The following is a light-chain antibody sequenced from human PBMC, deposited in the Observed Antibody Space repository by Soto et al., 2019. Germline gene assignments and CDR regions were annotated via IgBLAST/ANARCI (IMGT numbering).Light chain of an antibody. CDR1: QAIINY. V-gene: IGKV1-27*01. Sequence: DIQMTQSPSSLSASVGDRVTITCRASQAIINYLAWYQQKPGGGPKLLIHTASTLQSGVPSRFSGSGFVTEFTLTISSLQPEDVATYYCQKYNSAPFTFGPGTKVDTK. J-gene: IGKJ3*01. CDR3: QKYNSAPFT. CDR2: TAS.